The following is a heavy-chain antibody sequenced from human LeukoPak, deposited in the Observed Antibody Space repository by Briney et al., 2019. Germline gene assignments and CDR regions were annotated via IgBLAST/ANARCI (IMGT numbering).Heavy chain of an antibody. Sequence: SGGSLRLSGAASGFTFSNNGMSWVRQSPGRGLEWVSGISGGGDTTYYAESVKGRFTISRDNSKNTLFLQMNSLTAEDTAVYYCAKTNGYYDYWGQGTLVAVSS. CDR3: AKTNGYYDY. CDR2: ISGGGDTT. D-gene: IGHD3-22*01. CDR1: GFTFSNNG. J-gene: IGHJ4*02. V-gene: IGHV3-23*01.